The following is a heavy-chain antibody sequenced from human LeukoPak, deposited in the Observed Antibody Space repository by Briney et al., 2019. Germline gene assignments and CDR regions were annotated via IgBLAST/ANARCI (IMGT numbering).Heavy chain of an antibody. V-gene: IGHV4-61*02. J-gene: IGHJ6*03. CDR3: ARAKRLEQGYMDV. CDR1: GGSISSGSYY. D-gene: IGHD6-19*01. Sequence: SETLSLTCTVSGGSISSGSYYWSWIRQPAGKGLEWIGRIYTSGSTNYNPSLKSRVTIPVDTSKNQFSLKLSSVTAADTAVYYCARAKRLEQGYMDVWGKGTTVTVSS. CDR2: IYTSGST.